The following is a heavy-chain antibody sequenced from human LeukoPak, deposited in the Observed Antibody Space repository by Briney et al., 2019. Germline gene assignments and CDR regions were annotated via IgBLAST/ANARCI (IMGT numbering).Heavy chain of an antibody. CDR1: GFTFSSYW. Sequence: GGSLRLSCGASGFTFSSYWMHWVRQAPGKGLVWVSRIKRDGSRTDYADSVKGRFIISRDNAKNTLYLQMSSLRVEDTAVYYCARDSYYYDDRGSHYYGIDVWGHGTTVTVSS. CDR3: ARDSYYYDDRGSHYYGIDV. J-gene: IGHJ6*02. CDR2: IKRDGSRT. D-gene: IGHD3-22*01. V-gene: IGHV3-74*01.